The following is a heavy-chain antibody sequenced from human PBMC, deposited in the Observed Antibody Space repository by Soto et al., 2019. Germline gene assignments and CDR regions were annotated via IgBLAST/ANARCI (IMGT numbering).Heavy chain of an antibody. V-gene: IGHV1-2*02. CDR1: GYTFTGYY. J-gene: IGHJ2*01. D-gene: IGHD3-22*01. Sequence: GASVKVSCKASGYTFTGYYMHWVRQAPGQGLEWMGWINPNSGGTNYAQKFQGRVTMTRDTSISTAYMELSRLRSDDTAVYYCARVGHPEDSSGYPHWYFDLWGRGTLVTVSS. CDR2: INPNSGGT. CDR3: ARVGHPEDSSGYPHWYFDL.